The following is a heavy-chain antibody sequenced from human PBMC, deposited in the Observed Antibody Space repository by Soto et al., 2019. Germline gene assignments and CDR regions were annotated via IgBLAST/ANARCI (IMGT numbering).Heavy chain of an antibody. Sequence: LLVESGGGLVKPGGSLRLSCAGSGLSFSRYAMNWVRQAPGKGLEWVASISGTASHMRYADSVRGRFTISKDDAKNSLSLQMTSLRAEDTAVYFCAKGRGAAYYFDFWGRGTLVSVSS. V-gene: IGHV3-21*01. CDR1: GLSFSRYA. CDR3: AKGRGAAYYFDF. J-gene: IGHJ4*02. D-gene: IGHD3-10*01. CDR2: ISGTASHM.